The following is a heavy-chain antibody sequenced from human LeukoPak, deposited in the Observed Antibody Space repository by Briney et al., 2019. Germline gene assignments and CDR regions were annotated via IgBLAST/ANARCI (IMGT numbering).Heavy chain of an antibody. CDR2: IYTSGST. CDR1: GGSISSGSYY. D-gene: IGHD3-16*01. J-gene: IGHJ5*02. CDR3: ARDLIKGARFDP. V-gene: IGHV4-61*02. Sequence: PSQTLSLTCTVSGGSISSGSYYWSWIQQPAGKGLEWIGRIYTSGSTNYNPSLKSRVTISVDTSKNQFSLKLSSVTAADTAVYYCARDLIKGARFDPWGQGTLVTVSS.